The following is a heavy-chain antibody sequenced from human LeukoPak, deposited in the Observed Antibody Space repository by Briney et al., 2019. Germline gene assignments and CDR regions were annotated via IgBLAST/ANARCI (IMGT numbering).Heavy chain of an antibody. CDR2: IYPGDSDT. J-gene: IGHJ6*03. Sequence: GESLKISCKGSGYSFTSYWIGWARQIPGKGLEWMGIIYPGDSDTRYSPSFQGQVTISADKSISTAYLQWSSLKASDTAMYYCARHRTNYDILTGPYYYYMDVWGKGTTVTVSS. V-gene: IGHV5-51*01. D-gene: IGHD3-9*01. CDR3: ARHRTNYDILTGPYYYYMDV. CDR1: GYSFTSYW.